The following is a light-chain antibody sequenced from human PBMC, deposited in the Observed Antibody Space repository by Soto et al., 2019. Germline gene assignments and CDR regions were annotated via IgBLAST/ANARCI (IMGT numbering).Light chain of an antibody. CDR1: QSVSSN. CDR3: HQYINWPRT. V-gene: IGKV3-15*01. Sequence: EIVMTQSPATLSMSPGERATLSCRASQSVSSNLAWYQLKPGQAPRLLIYGASSRATGIPARFSGSGSGTEFTFTISSLQSEDFSIYYCHQYINWPRTFAQGTKLDIK. CDR2: GAS. J-gene: IGKJ1*01.